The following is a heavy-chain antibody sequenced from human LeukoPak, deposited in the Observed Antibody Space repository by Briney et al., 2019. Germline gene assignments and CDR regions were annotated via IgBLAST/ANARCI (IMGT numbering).Heavy chain of an antibody. J-gene: IGHJ1*01. Sequence: GGSLRLSCAASGFTFSSYSMNWVRQAPGKGLEWVSSISSSSSYIYYADSVKGRFTISRDNAKNSLYLQMNSLRAEDTAVYYCARGRRITIFGVVITSAEYFQHWGQGTLVTVSS. CDR2: ISSSSSYI. CDR3: ARGRRITIFGVVITSAEYFQH. V-gene: IGHV3-21*01. D-gene: IGHD3-3*01. CDR1: GFTFSSYS.